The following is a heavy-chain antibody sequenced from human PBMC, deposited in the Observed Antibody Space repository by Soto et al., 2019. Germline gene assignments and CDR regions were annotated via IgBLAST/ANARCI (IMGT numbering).Heavy chain of an antibody. CDR2: IYYSGST. CDR3: ARDFNWNYFDY. D-gene: IGHD1-20*01. CDR1: GGSISSGGYY. V-gene: IGHV4-31*03. J-gene: IGHJ4*02. Sequence: SETLSLTCTVSGGSISSGGYYWSWIRQHPGKGLEWIGYIYYSGSTYYNPSLKSRVTISVDTSKNQFSLKLSSVTAADTAVYYCARDFNWNYFDYWGQGTLVTVS.